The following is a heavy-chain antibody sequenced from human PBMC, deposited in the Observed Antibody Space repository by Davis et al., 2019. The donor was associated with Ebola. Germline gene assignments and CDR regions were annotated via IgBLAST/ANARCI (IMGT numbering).Heavy chain of an antibody. J-gene: IGHJ4*02. Sequence: SVKVSCKASGGTFSSYAISWVRQAPGQGLEWMGRIIPILGIANYAQKFQGRVTITADKSTSTAYMELSSLRSEDTAVYYCARDRSHYGSGRVDYWGQGTLVTVSS. V-gene: IGHV1-69*04. CDR3: ARDRSHYGSGRVDY. D-gene: IGHD3-10*01. CDR1: GGTFSSYA. CDR2: IIPILGIA.